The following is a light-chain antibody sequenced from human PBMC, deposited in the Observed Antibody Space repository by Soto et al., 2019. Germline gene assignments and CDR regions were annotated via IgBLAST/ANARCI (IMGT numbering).Light chain of an antibody. J-gene: IGKJ1*01. CDR2: GAS. Sequence: EIVLTQSPGTLSLSPGERATLSCRASHSVGSSHLAWYQQKPGQAPRLLSDGASSRATGVPDRFSGSGSGTDFTLTISRLEHADSALYYCQQYVGWTFGQGTKVEIK. CDR3: QQYVGWT. CDR1: HSVGSSH. V-gene: IGKV3-20*01.